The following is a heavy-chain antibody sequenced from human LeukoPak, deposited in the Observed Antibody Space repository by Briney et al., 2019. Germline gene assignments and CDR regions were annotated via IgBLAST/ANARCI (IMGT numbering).Heavy chain of an antibody. CDR2: INQDGTEK. Sequence: GGSLRLSCVASGFIFNTYWMSWVRQAPGEGLEWVANINQDGTEKYYVDSVKGRFIISRDYGKNSLYLQMNSLRVEDTAVYYCAKLAKFFYGSEAFYFFDHWGQGTPVTASS. J-gene: IGHJ4*02. V-gene: IGHV3-7*01. CDR3: AKLAKFFYGSEAFYFFDH. CDR1: GFIFNTYW. D-gene: IGHD3-10*01.